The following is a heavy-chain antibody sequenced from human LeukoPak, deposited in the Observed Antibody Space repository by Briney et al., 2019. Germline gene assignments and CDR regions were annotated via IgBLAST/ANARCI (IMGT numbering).Heavy chain of an antibody. CDR1: GFTFSSYA. CDR2: ISYDGSNR. V-gene: IGHV3-30*03. Sequence: GGSLRLSCAASGFTFSSYAMSWVRQAPGKGLEWVAVISYDGSNRYYADSVKGRFTISRDNSKNTLYLQMNNLRTEDTAIYYCARERERFLNLWGQGTLVTVSS. CDR3: ARERERFLNL. D-gene: IGHD3-3*01. J-gene: IGHJ5*02.